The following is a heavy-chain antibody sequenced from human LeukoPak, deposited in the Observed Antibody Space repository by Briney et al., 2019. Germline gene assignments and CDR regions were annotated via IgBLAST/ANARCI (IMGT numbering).Heavy chain of an antibody. V-gene: IGHV3-7*01. CDR1: RLTFSIYW. Sequence: GGALILPCSASRLTFSIYWMSGVREAPGKVLQWVPNIKQDCSDKYYVDSVKGRFTIFRDNTKNSLYLQMNRLRAEETAVYYCARVKIAYISPWSFFFDYWGQGTLVTVSS. CDR2: IKQDCSDK. D-gene: IGHD3-16*01. CDR3: ARVKIAYISPWSFFFDY. J-gene: IGHJ4*02.